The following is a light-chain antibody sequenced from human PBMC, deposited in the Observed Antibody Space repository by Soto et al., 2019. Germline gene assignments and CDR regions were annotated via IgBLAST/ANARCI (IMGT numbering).Light chain of an antibody. V-gene: IGKV1-5*01. CDR2: ASS. Sequence: DIQISHSPFTVSASVEDRVTITCRAGESIDRWLAWYQQKPGKAAKVLIYASSSSESGVPSRFSGSGSGTEFTLTISSVQPDDFGTYYCQQHNRYPWTFGQGTKVDNK. J-gene: IGKJ1*01. CDR1: ESIDRW. CDR3: QQHNRYPWT.